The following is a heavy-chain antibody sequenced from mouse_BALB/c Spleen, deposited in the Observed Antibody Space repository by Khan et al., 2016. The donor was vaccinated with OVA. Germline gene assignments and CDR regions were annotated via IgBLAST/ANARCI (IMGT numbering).Heavy chain of an antibody. D-gene: IGHD2-10*02. Sequence: QVQLQQSGAELVRPGVSVKISCKGSGYTFTDYAMHWVKQSHAKSLEWIGVISTHYGDASYNQKFKGKATMTVDKSSSTAYMEPARLTSEDSAIEYCARGIGEYRFAYWGQGTLVTVSA. CDR1: GYTFTDYA. V-gene: IGHV1S137*01. J-gene: IGHJ3*01. CDR2: ISTHYGDA. CDR3: ARGIGEYRFAY.